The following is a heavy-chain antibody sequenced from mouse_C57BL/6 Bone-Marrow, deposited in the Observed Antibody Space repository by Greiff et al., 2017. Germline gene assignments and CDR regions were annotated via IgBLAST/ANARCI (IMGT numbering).Heavy chain of an antibody. V-gene: IGHV14-4*01. Sequence: EVQLQQSGAELVRPGASVKLSCTASGFNIKDDYMHWVKQRPEQGLEWIGWIDPENGDTEYASQFQGKATITADTSSNTAYLQLSSLTSEDTAVYYCTTPSTMITTYYFDYWGKGTTLTVSS. CDR3: TTPSTMITTYYFDY. D-gene: IGHD2-4*01. J-gene: IGHJ2*01. CDR1: GFNIKDDY. CDR2: IDPENGDT.